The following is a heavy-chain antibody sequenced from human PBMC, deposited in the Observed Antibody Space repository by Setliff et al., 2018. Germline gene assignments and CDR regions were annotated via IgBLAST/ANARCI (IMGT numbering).Heavy chain of an antibody. CDR1: GFTFSTYG. CDR2: IWFDGSKK. Sequence: GGSLRLSCAASGFTFSTYGMHWVRQAPGKGLEWVAFIWFDGSKKYYVDSVKGRFTVSRDNSKDTLYLQMNRLRPEDTAVYYCAKSGGDHCCPLYHHYYMDVWGTGTTVTAP. V-gene: IGHV3-30*02. D-gene: IGHD2-21*02. CDR3: AKSGGDHCCPLYHHYYMDV. J-gene: IGHJ6*03.